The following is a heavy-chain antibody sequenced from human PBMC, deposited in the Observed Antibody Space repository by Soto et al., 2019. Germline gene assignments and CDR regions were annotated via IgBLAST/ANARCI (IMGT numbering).Heavy chain of an antibody. Sequence: EVQLLESGGGLVQPGGSLRLYCAASGFTFSSYAMTWVRQAPGKGLEWVSAISGTGDTTYYRDSVKGRFTISRDTSKNTLSLQMTSLRADDTAVYYCARDNSMLGAPFHYWGQGTLVTVSS. D-gene: IGHD3-16*01. CDR3: ARDNSMLGAPFHY. CDR1: GFTFSSYA. V-gene: IGHV3-23*01. CDR2: ISGTGDTT. J-gene: IGHJ4*02.